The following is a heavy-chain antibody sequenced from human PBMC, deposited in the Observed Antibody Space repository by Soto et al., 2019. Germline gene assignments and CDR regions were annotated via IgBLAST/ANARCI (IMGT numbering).Heavy chain of an antibody. CDR3: TSDARPGSNFDY. D-gene: IGHD6-6*01. V-gene: IGHV3-15*01. CDR2: IKSKTDGGTT. CDR1: GFTFSNAW. Sequence: PGGSLRLSCAASGFTFSNAWMSWVRQAPGKGLEWVGRIKSKTDGGTTDYAAPVKGRFTISRDDSKNTLYLQMNSLKTEDTAVYYCTSDARPGSNFDYWGQGTLVTVSS. J-gene: IGHJ4*02.